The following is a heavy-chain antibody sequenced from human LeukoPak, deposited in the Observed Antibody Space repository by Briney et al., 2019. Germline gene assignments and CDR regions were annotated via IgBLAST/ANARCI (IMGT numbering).Heavy chain of an antibody. J-gene: IGHJ5*02. CDR2: IYYSGST. CDR3: ARVGYYYGSGGYYYNWFDP. Sequence: PSETLSLTCTVSGGSISSGDYYWSWIRQPPGKGLEWIGYIYYSGSTYYNPSLKSRVTISVDTSKNQFSLKLSSVAAADTAVYYCARVGYYYGSGGYYYNWFDPWGQGTLVTVSS. D-gene: IGHD3-10*01. CDR1: GGSISSGDYY. V-gene: IGHV4-30-4*08.